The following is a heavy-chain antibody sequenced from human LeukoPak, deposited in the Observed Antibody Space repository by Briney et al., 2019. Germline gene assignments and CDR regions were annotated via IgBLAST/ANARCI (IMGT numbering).Heavy chain of an antibody. V-gene: IGHV3-48*04. J-gene: IGHJ6*03. CDR2: ISSSSSTI. D-gene: IGHD2-2*01. Sequence: GGSLRLSCAASGFTFSSYSMNWVRQAPGKGLEWVSYISSSSSTIYYADSVKGRFTISRDNAKNSLYLQMNSLRAEDTAVYYCAKDKHCSSTSCYEGYYYYYYMDVWGKGTTVTVSS. CDR1: GFTFSSYS. CDR3: AKDKHCSSTSCYEGYYYYYYMDV.